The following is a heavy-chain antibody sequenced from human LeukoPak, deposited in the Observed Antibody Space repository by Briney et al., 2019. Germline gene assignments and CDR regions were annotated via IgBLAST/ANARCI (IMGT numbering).Heavy chain of an antibody. J-gene: IGHJ6*02. V-gene: IGHV1-18*01. Sequence: ASVKVSCKTSGYTFISYGITWVRQAPGQGLEWMGWISAYSGNTNYAPNLQGRVTMTTDTSTSTAYMELRSLGSDDTAVYYCARMTGQGSGSYFWGQGTTVTVSS. CDR3: ARMTGQGSGSYF. CDR1: GYTFISYG. CDR2: ISAYSGNT. D-gene: IGHD3-10*01.